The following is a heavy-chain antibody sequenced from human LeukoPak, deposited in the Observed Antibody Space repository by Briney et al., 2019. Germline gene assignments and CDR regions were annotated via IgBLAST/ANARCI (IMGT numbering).Heavy chain of an antibody. D-gene: IGHD3-10*01. V-gene: IGHV4-4*07. CDR2: IYTSGST. CDR3: AREGNGLWFGEHHFDY. CDR1: GGSISSYY. J-gene: IGHJ4*02. Sequence: SETLSLTCTVSGGSISSYYWSWIRQPAGKGLEWIGRIYTSGSTNYNPSLKSRVTMSVDTSKNQFSLKLSSVTAADTAVYYCAREGNGLWFGEHHFDYWGQGTLVTVSS.